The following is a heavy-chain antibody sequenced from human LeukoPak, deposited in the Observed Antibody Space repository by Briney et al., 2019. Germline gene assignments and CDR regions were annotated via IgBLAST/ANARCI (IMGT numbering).Heavy chain of an antibody. Sequence: GESLKISCKGSGYSFTSYWIGWVRQMPGKGLEWMGIIYPVDSATRYSPSFQGQVTISADKSIRTAYLQWSSLKSSDTAVYYCASLPVSGSSYYFDYWGQGTRVTVSS. V-gene: IGHV5-51*01. CDR2: IYPVDSAT. CDR1: GYSFTSYW. CDR3: ASLPVSGSSYYFDY. J-gene: IGHJ4*02. D-gene: IGHD1-26*01.